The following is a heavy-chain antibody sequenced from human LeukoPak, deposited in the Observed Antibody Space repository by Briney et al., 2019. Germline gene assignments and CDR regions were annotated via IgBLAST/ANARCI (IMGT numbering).Heavy chain of an antibody. CDR1: GFTFSDYY. CDR2: TSSYGTTK. Sequence: GGSLRLSCAASGFTFSDYYMSWIRQAPGKGLEWVSYTSSYGTTKHYADSVRGRFTISRDNTRNSLYLQMNSLRAEDTAVYYCARVSGSSLTHYFDSWGRGTLVTVSS. CDR3: ARVSGSSLTHYFDS. V-gene: IGHV3-11*04. J-gene: IGHJ4*02. D-gene: IGHD1-26*01.